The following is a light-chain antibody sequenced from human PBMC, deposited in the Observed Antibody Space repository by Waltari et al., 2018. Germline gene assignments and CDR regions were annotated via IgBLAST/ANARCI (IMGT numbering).Light chain of an antibody. Sequence: EIVLTQSPGTLSLSPGERATLSCRASQSVSSSYLAWYQQKPGQAPRVLIYGASIRATGIPARFSGSGSGTDFTLTISRLEPEDFALYFCQQYGGSPAYTFGQGTKLEI. V-gene: IGKV3-20*01. CDR1: QSVSSSY. CDR2: GAS. J-gene: IGKJ2*01. CDR3: QQYGGSPAYT.